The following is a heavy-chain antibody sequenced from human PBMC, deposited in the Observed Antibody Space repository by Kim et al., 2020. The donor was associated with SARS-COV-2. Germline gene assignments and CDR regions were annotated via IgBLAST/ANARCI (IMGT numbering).Heavy chain of an antibody. Sequence: GGSLRLSCAASGFTVRNNYMNWVRQAPGKGLEWVSVIYSGGSTYYADSVKGRFTISRDNSKNTLYLQMNSLRAEDTAVYYCARRFQQLDYYYYGMDVWGQGTTVTVSS. CDR2: IYSGGST. J-gene: IGHJ6*02. D-gene: IGHD6-13*01. CDR1: GFTVRNNY. CDR3: ARRFQQLDYYYYGMDV. V-gene: IGHV3-53*01.